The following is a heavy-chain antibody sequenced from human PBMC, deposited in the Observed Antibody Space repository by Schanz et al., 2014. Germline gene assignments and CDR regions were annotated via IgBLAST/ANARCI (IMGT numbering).Heavy chain of an antibody. J-gene: IGHJ2*01. CDR2: IYSRGSS. CDR1: GGSISSATYY. Sequence: QVQLQESGPGLVKPSETLSLTCTVSGGSISSATYYWSWVRQPAGKGLEWIGRIYSRGSSTYNPSLKTRATIPIDTSINQFSLKLTSLTAADTAVYYCARDTTWRLDLWGRGTLVTVSS. D-gene: IGHD1-1*01. CDR3: ARDTTWRLDL. V-gene: IGHV4-61*02.